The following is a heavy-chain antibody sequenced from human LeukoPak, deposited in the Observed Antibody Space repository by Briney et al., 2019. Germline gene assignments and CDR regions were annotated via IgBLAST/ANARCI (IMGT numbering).Heavy chain of an antibody. CDR1: GFTFSSYG. Sequence: GGSLRLSCAASGFTFSSYGMHWVRQAPGKGLEGVAVIWYDGSNKYYADSVKGRFTISRDNSKNTLYLQTNSLRAEETAVYYCAKDLGYAAGIDYWGQGTLVTVS. V-gene: IGHV3-33*06. D-gene: IGHD6-13*01. J-gene: IGHJ4*02. CDR2: IWYDGSNK. CDR3: AKDLGYAAGIDY.